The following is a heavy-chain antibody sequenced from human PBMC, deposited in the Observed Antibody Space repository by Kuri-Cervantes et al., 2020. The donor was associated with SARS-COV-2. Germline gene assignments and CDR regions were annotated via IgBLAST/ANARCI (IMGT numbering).Heavy chain of an antibody. J-gene: IGHJ6*03. Sequence: GESLKISCAASGFTFSSHSMNWVRQAPGKGLEWVSCTSSGITYIYYVDSVKGRFTISRDNAKNSLYLQMNSLRAEDTAVYYCARAGGSGGTSNYYYYMDVWGKGTTVTVSS. CDR2: TSSGITYI. CDR1: GFTFSSHS. D-gene: IGHD2-15*01. V-gene: IGHV3-21*01. CDR3: ARAGGSGGTSNYYYYMDV.